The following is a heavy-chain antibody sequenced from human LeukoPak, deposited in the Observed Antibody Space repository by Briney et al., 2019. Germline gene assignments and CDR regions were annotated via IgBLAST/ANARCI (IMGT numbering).Heavy chain of an antibody. D-gene: IGHD3-10*01. CDR2: IFPRDSDV. CDR1: GYTFTFYW. V-gene: IGHV5-51*01. J-gene: IGHJ6*02. Sequence: PGESLKIFCKTSGYTFTFYWIGWVRQTPGKGLECMGVIFPRDSDVRYSPSFQGQVTISADKSTNTAYLHWGSLKASDSAMYYCVRSLPGTLLRGYGMDVWGPGTTVTVS. CDR3: VRSLPGTLLRGYGMDV.